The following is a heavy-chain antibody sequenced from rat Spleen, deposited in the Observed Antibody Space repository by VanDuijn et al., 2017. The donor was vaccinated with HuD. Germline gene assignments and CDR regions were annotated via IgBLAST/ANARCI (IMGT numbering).Heavy chain of an antibody. CDR1: GFTFSDYY. V-gene: IGHV5-25*01. CDR3: TSHYDGTYPFTY. D-gene: IGHD1-12*02. J-gene: IGHJ3*01. CDR2: ISTSGGNT. Sequence: EVQLVESDGGLVQPGRSLKLSCAASGFTFSDYYMAWVRQAPTKGLEWVATISTSGGNTYYRDSVKGRFTISRDNAKSTLYLQMDSLRSEDTATDYCTSHYDGTYPFTYWGQGTLVTVSS.